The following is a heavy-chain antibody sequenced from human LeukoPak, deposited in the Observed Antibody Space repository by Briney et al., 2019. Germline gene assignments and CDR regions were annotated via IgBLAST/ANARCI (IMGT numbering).Heavy chain of an antibody. CDR2: ISGSGGST. D-gene: IGHD3-22*01. Sequence: PGGSLRLSRAASGFTFSSYAMSWVRQAPGKGLEWVSAISGSGGSTYYADSVKGRFTISRDNSKNTLYLQMNSLRAEDTAVYYCAKGDQDYYDSSGYSLFGYWGQGTLVTVSS. J-gene: IGHJ4*02. CDR1: GFTFSSYA. V-gene: IGHV3-23*01. CDR3: AKGDQDYYDSSGYSLFGY.